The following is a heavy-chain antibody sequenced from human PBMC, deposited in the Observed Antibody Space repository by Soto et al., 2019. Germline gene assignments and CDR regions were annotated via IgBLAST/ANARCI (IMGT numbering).Heavy chain of an antibody. D-gene: IGHD2-15*01. Sequence: EVQLLESGGGLVQHGGSLRVSCTASGFTFSNYGMSWVRQAPGKWLEGVSSISGSGGGIYYADSVRGRFTISRDNSKYTLYLQMNDLRVEDTAVYYCAKNPSLIVVERFDPWGQGTLVTVSS. CDR2: ISGSGGGI. CDR3: AKNPSLIVVERFDP. J-gene: IGHJ5*02. V-gene: IGHV3-23*01. CDR1: GFTFSNYG.